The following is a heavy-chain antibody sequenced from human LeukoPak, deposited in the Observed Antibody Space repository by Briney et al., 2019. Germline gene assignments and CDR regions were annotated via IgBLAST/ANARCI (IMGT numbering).Heavy chain of an antibody. Sequence: SETLSLTCTVSGGSISSTSYYWGWIRQPPGKGLEWIGSKYYSGSTYYNPSLKSRVTISIDTSKNQFSLKLSSVTAADTAVYYCARRYWFKAARPNWFDPWGQGTLVTVSS. D-gene: IGHD6-6*01. CDR2: KYYSGST. V-gene: IGHV4-39*07. J-gene: IGHJ5*02. CDR1: GGSISSTSYY. CDR3: ARRYWFKAARPNWFDP.